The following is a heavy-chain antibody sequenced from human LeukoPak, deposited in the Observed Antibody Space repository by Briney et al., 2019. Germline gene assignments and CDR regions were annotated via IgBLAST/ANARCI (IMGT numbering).Heavy chain of an antibody. CDR2: IRYDGSNK. V-gene: IGHV3-33*01. D-gene: IGHD2-21*02. J-gene: IGHJ4*02. CDR1: GFTFCSYG. CDR3: ARERGAYCGGDCYSADYFDY. Sequence: PGGSLRLSCAASGFTFCSYGMHWVRQAPGKGLEWGAVIRYDGSNKYYADSVKGRFTISRDNSKNTLYLQMNSLRAEDTAVYYCARERGAYCGGDCYSADYFDYWGQGTLVTVSS.